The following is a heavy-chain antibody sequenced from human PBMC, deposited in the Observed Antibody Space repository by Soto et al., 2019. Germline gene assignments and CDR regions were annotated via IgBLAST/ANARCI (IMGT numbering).Heavy chain of an antibody. CDR2: IYPGDSDT. CDR3: AGHIGVPAARGKNYYYYYYMDV. D-gene: IGHD2-2*01. J-gene: IGHJ6*03. V-gene: IGHV5-51*01. CDR1: GYSFTSYW. Sequence: GESLKISCKGSGYSFTSYWIGWVRQMPGKGLEWMGIIYPGDSDTRYSPSFQGQVTISADKSISTAYLQWSSLKASDTAMYYCAGHIGVPAARGKNYYYYYYMDVWGKGTTVTVSS.